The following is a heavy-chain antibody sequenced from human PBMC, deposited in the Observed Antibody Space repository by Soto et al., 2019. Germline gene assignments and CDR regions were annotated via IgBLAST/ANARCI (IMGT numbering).Heavy chain of an antibody. J-gene: IGHJ3*02. Sequence: QVQLLQSGAEVKKPGASVRVSCKASGFIFTDYGISWVRQAPGQGLEWMGWIAAYNGNTDYAQRLQDRVTMTTDTTTGTATMELRSLTSDDTAVYYCARDPNRNAPRQYTFDIWGQGTMVTVSS. CDR2: IAAYNGNT. D-gene: IGHD1-1*01. CDR3: ARDPNRNAPRQYTFDI. V-gene: IGHV1-18*01. CDR1: GFIFTDYG.